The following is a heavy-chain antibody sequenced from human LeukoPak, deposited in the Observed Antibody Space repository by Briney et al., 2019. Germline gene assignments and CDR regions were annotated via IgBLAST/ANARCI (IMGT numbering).Heavy chain of an antibody. CDR1: GFTFSSYG. V-gene: IGHV3-33*01. CDR2: IWYDGSNK. Sequence: PGRSLRLSCAASGFTFSSYGMHWVHQAQGKGLEWVAVIWYDGSNKYYADSVKGRFTISRDNSKNTLYLQMNSLRAEDTAVYYCARDGQYGSADYYYYYMDVWGKGTTVTVSS. CDR3: ARDGQYGSADYYYYYMDV. D-gene: IGHD3-10*01. J-gene: IGHJ6*03.